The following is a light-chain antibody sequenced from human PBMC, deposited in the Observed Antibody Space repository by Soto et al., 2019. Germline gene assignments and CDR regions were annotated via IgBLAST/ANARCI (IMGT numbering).Light chain of an antibody. CDR1: SSDVGNYNL. V-gene: IGLV2-23*02. CDR2: EVS. Sequence: QSVLTQPASLSGSPGQSITISCTGTSSDVGNYNLVSWYQQHPGKAPKLMIYEVSKRPSGVSNRFSGSKSGNTASLTISGLQAEDEADYYCCSYAGSSTPLIFGAGTKVTV. CDR3: CSYAGSSTPLI. J-gene: IGLJ1*01.